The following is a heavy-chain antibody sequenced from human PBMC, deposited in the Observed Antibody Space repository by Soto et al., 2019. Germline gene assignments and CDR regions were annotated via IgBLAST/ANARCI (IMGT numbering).Heavy chain of an antibody. Sequence: GASVKVSCKASGYTFTSYAMHWVRQAPGQRLEWMGWINAGNGNTKYSQKFQGRVTITRDTSASTAYMELSSLRSEDTAVYYCARDRYCSSTSCPYYYMDVWGKGTTVTVSS. CDR1: GYTFTSYA. V-gene: IGHV1-3*01. CDR3: ARDRYCSSTSCPYYYMDV. CDR2: INAGNGNT. D-gene: IGHD2-2*01. J-gene: IGHJ6*03.